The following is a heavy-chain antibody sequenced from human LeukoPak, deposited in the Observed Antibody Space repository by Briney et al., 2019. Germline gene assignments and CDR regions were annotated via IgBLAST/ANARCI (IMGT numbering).Heavy chain of an antibody. CDR1: GYSFTSYW. J-gene: IGHJ5*02. V-gene: IGHV5-51*01. CDR3: ARLPSSTRNNWFDP. D-gene: IGHD1-1*01. Sequence: GESLQISFKGSGYSFTSYWIGWVRQMPGKGLEWMGIIYPGDSDTRYSPSFQGQVTISADKSISTAYLQWNSLKASDTAMYYCARLPSSTRNNWFDPWGQGTLVTVSS. CDR2: IYPGDSDT.